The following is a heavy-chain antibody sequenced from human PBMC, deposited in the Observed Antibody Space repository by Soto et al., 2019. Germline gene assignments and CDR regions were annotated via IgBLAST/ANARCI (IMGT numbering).Heavy chain of an antibody. D-gene: IGHD2-15*01. CDR2: IVYSGAT. Sequence: QVQLRLWGAGPVRPSETLSLTCVVFGGSFSGYYWTWIRQPPGKGLEWIGEIVYSGATNVNPSLQSRITMSVDTSTNQFCRRLDAVTAADTAVYYCARGVVFTAYATFDFWGQGKLVTVSS. CDR1: GGSFSGYY. V-gene: IGHV4-34*02. CDR3: ARGVVFTAYATFDF. J-gene: IGHJ4*02.